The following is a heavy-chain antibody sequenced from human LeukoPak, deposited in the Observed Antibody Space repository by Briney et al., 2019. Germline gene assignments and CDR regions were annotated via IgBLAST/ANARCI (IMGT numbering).Heavy chain of an antibody. Sequence: SQTLSLTCAVSGGSISSGGYSWSWIQQPPGKGLEWIGYIYHSGSTYYNPSLKSRVPISLDRSKNQFSLKLRSVTAADTAVYYCARATTDNDAFDIWGQGTMVTVSS. CDR2: IYHSGST. D-gene: IGHD4-17*01. J-gene: IGHJ3*02. CDR3: ARATTDNDAFDI. CDR1: GGSISSGGYS. V-gene: IGHV4-30-2*01.